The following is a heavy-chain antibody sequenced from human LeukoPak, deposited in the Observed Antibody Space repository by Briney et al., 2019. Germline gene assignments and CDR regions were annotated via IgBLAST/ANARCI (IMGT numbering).Heavy chain of an antibody. J-gene: IGHJ3*02. Sequence: PSETLSLTCAVSGDSISSNYCWRWVRQFPGKGLEWIAEVYRRGSTSYNPSLKSRVVISIDKSKNQYSLNLNSVTAADTAMYYCGRHAYGDSSAAFDIWGQGTMVIVSS. CDR3: GRHAYGDSSAAFDI. CDR2: VYRRGST. V-gene: IGHV4-4*02. CDR1: GDSISSNYC. D-gene: IGHD4-17*01.